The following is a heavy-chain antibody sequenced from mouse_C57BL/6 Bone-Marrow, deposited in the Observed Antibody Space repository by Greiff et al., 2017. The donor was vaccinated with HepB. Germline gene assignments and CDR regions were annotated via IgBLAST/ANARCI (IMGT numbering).Heavy chain of an antibody. V-gene: IGHV1-15*01. CDR2: IDPETGGT. CDR3: TRDYEPWFAY. D-gene: IGHD2-4*01. CDR1: GYTFTDYE. Sequence: VKLQQSGAELVRPGASVTLSCKASGYTFTDYEMHWVKQTPVHGLEWIGAIDPETGGTAYNQKFKGKAILTADKSSSTAYMELRSLTSEDSAVYYCTRDYEPWFAYWGQGTLVTVSA. J-gene: IGHJ3*01.